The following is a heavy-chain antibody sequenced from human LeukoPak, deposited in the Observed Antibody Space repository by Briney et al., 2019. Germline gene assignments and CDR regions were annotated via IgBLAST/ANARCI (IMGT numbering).Heavy chain of an antibody. CDR3: ARGVRDYYELDC. CDR1: GFTVSSNY. Sequence: GGSLRLSCAASGFTVSSNYMTWVRQAPGKGLEFVSVIQSNGRTYYADSVKDRFTISRDNSKNTLYLQMDSLRVEDTGVYYCARGVRDYYELDCWGQGTLVTVSS. J-gene: IGHJ4*02. CDR2: IQSNGRT. V-gene: IGHV3-66*01. D-gene: IGHD3-22*01.